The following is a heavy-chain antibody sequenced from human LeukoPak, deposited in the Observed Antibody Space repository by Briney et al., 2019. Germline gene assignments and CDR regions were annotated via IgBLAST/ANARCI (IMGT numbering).Heavy chain of an antibody. CDR1: GFTFSSYG. J-gene: IGHJ4*02. CDR2: IWYDGSNK. CDR3: ARGYYYDSSAKFMDY. V-gene: IGHV3-33*01. Sequence: GGSLRLSCAASGFTFSSYGMHWVRQAPGKGLEWVAVIWYDGSNKYYADSVKGRFTISGDNSKNTLYLQMNSLRAEDTAVYYCARGYYYDSSAKFMDYWGQGTLVTVSS. D-gene: IGHD3-22*01.